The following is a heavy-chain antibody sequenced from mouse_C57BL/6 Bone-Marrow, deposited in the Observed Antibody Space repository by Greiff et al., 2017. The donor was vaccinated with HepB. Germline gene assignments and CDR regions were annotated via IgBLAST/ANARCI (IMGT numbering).Heavy chain of an antibody. CDR1: GYSITSGYD. V-gene: IGHV3-1*01. CDR3: ARDYYGSSYDWYFDV. J-gene: IGHJ1*03. D-gene: IGHD1-1*01. Sequence: EVQRVESGPGMVKPSQSLSLTCTVTGYSITSGYDWHWIRHFPGNKLEWMGYISYSGSTNYNPSLKSRISITHDTSKNHFFLKLNPVTTEDTATYYCARDYYGSSYDWYFDVWGTGTTVTVSS. CDR2: ISYSGST.